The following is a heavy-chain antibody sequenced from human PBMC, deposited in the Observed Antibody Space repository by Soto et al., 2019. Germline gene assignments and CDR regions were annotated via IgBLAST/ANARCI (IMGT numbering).Heavy chain of an antibody. Sequence: PGGSLRLSCAASGFTFSSYSMNWVRQAPGKGLEWVSYIISSSSTIYYADFVKGRFTISRDNAKNSLYLQMNSLRDEDTAVYYCARWGRFLEWLLFPANYYGMDVWGQGTTVTVSS. CDR2: IISSSSTI. J-gene: IGHJ6*02. CDR3: ARWGRFLEWLLFPANYYGMDV. V-gene: IGHV3-48*02. CDR1: GFTFSSYS. D-gene: IGHD3-3*01.